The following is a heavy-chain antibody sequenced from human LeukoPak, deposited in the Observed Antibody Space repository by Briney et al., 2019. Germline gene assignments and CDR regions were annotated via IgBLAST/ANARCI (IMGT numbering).Heavy chain of an antibody. CDR3: ARSIMAKRYFDWSS. V-gene: IGHV5-10-1*01. J-gene: IGHJ4*02. CDR2: IDPSDSYT. D-gene: IGHD3-9*01. Sequence: GESLKISCKGSGYSFTSFWISWVRQMPGKGLGWMGRIDPSDSYTNFSPSFQGHVTISADKSISTAYLQWSSVKASDTAMYYCARSIMAKRYFDWSSWGQGTLVTASS. CDR1: GYSFTSFW.